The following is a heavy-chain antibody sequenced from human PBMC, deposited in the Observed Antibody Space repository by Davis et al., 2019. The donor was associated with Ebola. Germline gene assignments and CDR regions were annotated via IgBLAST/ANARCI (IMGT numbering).Heavy chain of an antibody. Sequence: GGSLRLSCAASGFIFSSCAIHWVRQAPGKGLEWVALISYDGSNKYYADSVKGRFTISRDNSKNTLYLQMNSLRAEDTAVYYCARDWGLQPLDYWGQGTLVTVS. J-gene: IGHJ4*02. D-gene: IGHD4-11*01. CDR1: GFIFSSCA. V-gene: IGHV3-30-3*01. CDR2: ISYDGSNK. CDR3: ARDWGLQPLDY.